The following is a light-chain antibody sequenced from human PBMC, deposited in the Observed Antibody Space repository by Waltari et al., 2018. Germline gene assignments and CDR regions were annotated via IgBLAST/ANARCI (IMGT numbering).Light chain of an antibody. V-gene: IGKV3-20*01. CDR1: QRVARS. J-gene: IGKJ1*01. CDR3: QKYVSLPAT. Sequence: EIVLTQSPGTLSLSQGERATLSCRASQRVARSLAWYQQQPGQAPRLLIYDASSRATGIPDRFSGSRSGTDFSLTISRLEPEDFAVYYCQKYVSLPATFGQGTKVEIK. CDR2: DAS.